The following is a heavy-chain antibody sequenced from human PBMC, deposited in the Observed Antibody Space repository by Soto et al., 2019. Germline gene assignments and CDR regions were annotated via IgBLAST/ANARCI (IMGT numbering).Heavy chain of an antibody. CDR3: ARDLSGSGFKNWFDP. V-gene: IGHV1-18*01. CDR2: ISAYNGNT. CDR1: GYTFTSYG. J-gene: IGHJ5*02. Sequence: GASVKVSCKASGYTFTSYGISWVRQAPGQGLEWMGWISAYNGNTNYAQKLQGRVTMTTDTSTSTAYMELRSLRSDDTAVYYCARDLSGSGFKNWFDPWGQGTLVTVSS. D-gene: IGHD6-19*01.